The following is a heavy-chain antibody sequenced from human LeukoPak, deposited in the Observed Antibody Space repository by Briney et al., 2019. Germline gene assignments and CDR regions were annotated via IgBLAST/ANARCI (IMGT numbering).Heavy chain of an antibody. D-gene: IGHD5-18*01. Sequence: PGGSLRLSCAASGFTFSSYAISWVRQAPGKGLEWVSAISGSGYRTYYADSVKGRYTISRDNSKNTLYLQMNSLRAEDTAVYYCAKDLDTATEFDYWGQGTLVTVSS. CDR2: ISGSGYRT. V-gene: IGHV3-23*01. CDR1: GFTFSSYA. CDR3: AKDLDTATEFDY. J-gene: IGHJ4*02.